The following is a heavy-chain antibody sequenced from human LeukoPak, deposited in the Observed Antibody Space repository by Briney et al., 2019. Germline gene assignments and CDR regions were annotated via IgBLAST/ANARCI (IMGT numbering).Heavy chain of an antibody. CDR2: INPNSGGT. J-gene: IGHJ4*02. Sequence: SVKVSCKASGYTFTGYYMHWVRQAPGQGLEWMGWINPNSGGTNYAQKFQGRVTMTRDTSISTAYMELSRLRSDDTAVYYCARGGYRLGYCSGGSCYTVDYWGQGTLVTVSS. D-gene: IGHD2-15*01. V-gene: IGHV1-2*02. CDR3: ARGGYRLGYCSGGSCYTVDY. CDR1: GYTFTGYY.